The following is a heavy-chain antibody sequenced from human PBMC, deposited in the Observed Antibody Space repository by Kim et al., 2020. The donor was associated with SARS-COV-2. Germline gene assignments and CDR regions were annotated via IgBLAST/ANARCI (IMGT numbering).Heavy chain of an antibody. J-gene: IGHJ4*02. CDR3: ASFSTYAAASGGY. V-gene: IGHV3-21*01. D-gene: IGHD6-13*01. CDR1: GFSFSTYS. CDR2: ISGRSEYI. Sequence: GGSLRLSCVASGFSFSTYSMNWVRQAPGKGLERVSSISGRSEYIYYADSVKGRFTISRDNAKNSLWLQMNSLRAEDTAVYYCASFSTYAAASGGYWGQGT.